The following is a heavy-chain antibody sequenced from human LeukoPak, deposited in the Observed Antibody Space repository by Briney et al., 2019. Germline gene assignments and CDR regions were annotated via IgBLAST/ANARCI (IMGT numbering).Heavy chain of an antibody. V-gene: IGHV4-59*08. CDR3: ARHSYYDGSGSYSFDF. CDR1: GGSIRSSY. J-gene: IGHJ4*02. D-gene: IGHD3-10*01. CDR2: IHYSGGT. Sequence: SETLSLTCTVSGGSIRSSYWSWIRQPPGKGLEWIGYIHYSGGTNYNPSLKSRVTISLDTSKNELSLRLISVTAAESAAYFCARHSYYDGSGSYSFDFCGQGALITVSS.